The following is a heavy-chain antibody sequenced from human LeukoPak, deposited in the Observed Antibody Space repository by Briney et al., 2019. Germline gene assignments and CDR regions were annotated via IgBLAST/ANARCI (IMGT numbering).Heavy chain of an antibody. CDR2: ISGSGGST. D-gene: IGHD2-15*01. V-gene: IGHV3-23*01. J-gene: IGHJ4*02. CDR3: AKGTVGYCSGPTCYPLDH. Sequence: GGSLRLSCAASGFTFSSYAMSWVRQAPGKGLEWVSAISGSGGSTYYADSVKGRFTISRDNSKNMLYLHMNSLGAEDTAVYYCAKGTVGYCSGPTCYPLDHWGQGIPVTVSS. CDR1: GFTFSSYA.